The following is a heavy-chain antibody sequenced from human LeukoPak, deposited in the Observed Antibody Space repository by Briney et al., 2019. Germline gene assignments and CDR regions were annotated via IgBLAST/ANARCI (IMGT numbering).Heavy chain of an antibody. Sequence: SETLSLTCTVSGGSISSYYWSWIRQPPGKGLEWIGYIYYSGSTNYNPPLKSRVTISVDTSKNQFSLKLSSVTAADTAVYYCARSRGPHYGMDVWGQGTTVTVSS. CDR2: IYYSGST. V-gene: IGHV4-59*08. D-gene: IGHD3-10*01. J-gene: IGHJ6*02. CDR3: ARSRGPHYGMDV. CDR1: GGSISSYY.